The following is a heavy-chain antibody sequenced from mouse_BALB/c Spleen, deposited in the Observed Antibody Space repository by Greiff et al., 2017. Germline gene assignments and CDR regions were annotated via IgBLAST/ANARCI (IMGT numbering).Heavy chain of an antibody. J-gene: IGHJ3*01. CDR2: INPSSGYT. CDR3: ARESAWFAY. CDR1: GYTFTSYT. Sequence: QVQLKESGAELARPGASVKMSCKASGYTFTSYTMHWVKQRPGQGLEWIGYINPSSGYTNYNQKFKDKATLTADKSSSTAYMQLSSLTSEDSAVYYCARESAWFAYWGQGTLVTVSA. V-gene: IGHV1-4*01.